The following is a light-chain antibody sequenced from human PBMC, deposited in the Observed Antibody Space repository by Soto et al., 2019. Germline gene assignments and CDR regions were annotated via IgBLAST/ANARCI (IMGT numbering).Light chain of an antibody. CDR1: QSISSW. J-gene: IGKJ5*01. Sequence: DIQMPQSPSTLSASVGARVTITCRASQSISSWLAWHQQKPGKAPKLLISKASTLQSGVPSRFSGSGSATEFTLTISSLHPDDFATYYCQQYNTYSTFGKGKRLEIK. CDR2: KAS. CDR3: QQYNTYST. V-gene: IGKV1-5*03.